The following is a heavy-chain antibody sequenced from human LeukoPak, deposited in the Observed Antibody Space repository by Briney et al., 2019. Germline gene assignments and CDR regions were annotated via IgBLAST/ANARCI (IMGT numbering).Heavy chain of an antibody. CDR2: ISGSGGST. V-gene: IGHV3-23*01. CDR1: GFTFSSYA. CDR3: AKEGYYDFWSGYHRYFDY. Sequence: GGSLKLSCAASGFTFSSYAMSWVRQAPGKGLEWVSAISGSGGSTYYADSVKGRFTISRDNSKNTLYLQMNSLRAEDTAVYYCAKEGYYDFWSGYHRYFDYWGQGTLVTVSS. J-gene: IGHJ4*02. D-gene: IGHD3-3*01.